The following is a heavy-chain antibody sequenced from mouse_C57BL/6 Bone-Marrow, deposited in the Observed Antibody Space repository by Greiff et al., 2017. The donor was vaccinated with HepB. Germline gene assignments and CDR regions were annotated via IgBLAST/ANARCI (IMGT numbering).Heavy chain of an antibody. CDR2: ISNGGGST. J-gene: IGHJ4*01. CDR1: GFTFSDYY. Sequence: DVMLVESGGGLVQPGGSLKLSCAASGFTFSDYYMYWVRQTPEKRLEWVAYISNGGGSTYYPDTVKGRFTISRDNAKNTLYLQMSRLKSEDTAMYYCARRSYYYGSSYRYYAMDYWGQGTSVTVSS. V-gene: IGHV5-12*01. D-gene: IGHD1-1*01. CDR3: ARRSYYYGSSYRYYAMDY.